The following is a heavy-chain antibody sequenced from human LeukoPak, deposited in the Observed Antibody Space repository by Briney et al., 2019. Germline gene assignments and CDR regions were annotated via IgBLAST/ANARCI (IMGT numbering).Heavy chain of an antibody. J-gene: IGHJ4*02. CDR3: ARGLINGHDFDY. D-gene: IGHD5-12*01. CDR1: RYTFTSYH. Sequence: ASVKVSCQASRYTFTSYHIHWVRQTPGQGLEWMGIINPSGGSTSYAQKFQGRVTMTRDTSTSTVYMELSSLRSDDTAVYYCARGLINGHDFDYWGQGTLVTVSS. V-gene: IGHV1-46*01. CDR2: INPSGGST.